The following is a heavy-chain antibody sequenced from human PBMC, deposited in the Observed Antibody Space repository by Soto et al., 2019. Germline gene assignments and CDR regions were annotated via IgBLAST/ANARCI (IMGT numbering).Heavy chain of an antibody. D-gene: IGHD5-12*01. Sequence: SETLSLTCTVSGGSISSYYWSWIRQPPGKGLEWIGYIYYSGSTNYNPSLKSRVTISVDTSKNQFSLKLSSVTAADTAVYYCARARYSGYDLYYFEYWGQGTLVTVSS. V-gene: IGHV4-59*01. CDR2: IYYSGST. CDR3: ARARYSGYDLYYFEY. J-gene: IGHJ4*02. CDR1: GGSISSYY.